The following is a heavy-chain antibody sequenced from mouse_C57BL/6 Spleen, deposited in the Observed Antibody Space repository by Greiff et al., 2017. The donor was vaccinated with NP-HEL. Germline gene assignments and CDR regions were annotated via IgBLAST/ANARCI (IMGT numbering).Heavy chain of an antibody. CDR3: ARWDDYDTWFAY. Sequence: VQLQQPGAELVMPGASVKLSCKASGYTFTSYWMHWVKQRPGQGLEWIGEIDPSDSYTNYNQKFKGKSTLTVDKSSSTAYMQLSSLTSEDSAIYYCARWDDYDTWFAYWGQGTLVTVSA. CDR2: IDPSDSYT. CDR1: GYTFTSYW. V-gene: IGHV1-69*01. D-gene: IGHD2-4*01. J-gene: IGHJ3*01.